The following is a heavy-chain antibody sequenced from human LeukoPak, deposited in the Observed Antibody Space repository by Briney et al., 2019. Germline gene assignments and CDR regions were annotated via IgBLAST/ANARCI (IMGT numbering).Heavy chain of an antibody. Sequence: GGSLRLSCAASGFTFSSFYMTWVRQAPGKGLEWVATIKQDGSDKHYVDSVKGRFIISRDNAKNSLYLQMNSLRAEDTAVYYSARTTILDYWGQGTLVTVSS. V-gene: IGHV3-7*01. CDR1: GFTFSSFY. CDR2: IKQDGSDK. CDR3: ARTTILDY. J-gene: IGHJ4*02. D-gene: IGHD4-17*01.